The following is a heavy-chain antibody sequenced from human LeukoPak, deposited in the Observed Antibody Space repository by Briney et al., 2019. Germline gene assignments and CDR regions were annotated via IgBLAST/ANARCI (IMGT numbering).Heavy chain of an antibody. J-gene: IGHJ3*02. V-gene: IGHV5-51*01. Sequence: GESLKISCKDSGYSFTSYWIGWVRQMPGKGLELMGIIYPGDSDTRFSPSFQGQVTISADKSISTAYLQWSSLKASDTAMYFCARDRPQDAFDIWGQGTMVTVSS. CDR1: GYSFTSYW. CDR2: IYPGDSDT. CDR3: ARDRPQDAFDI.